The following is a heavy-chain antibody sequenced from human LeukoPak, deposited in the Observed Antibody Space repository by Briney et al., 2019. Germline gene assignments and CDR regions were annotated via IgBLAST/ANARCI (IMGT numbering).Heavy chain of an antibody. Sequence: SETLSLTCTVSGGSISSSSHYWSWIRQPPGKGLEWIGSIYYSGSSYYNPSLKSRVTISVDTSKNLFSLKLSSVTAADTAMYYCARLGVTFDIWGQGTMVTVSS. CDR2: IYYSGSS. V-gene: IGHV4-39*01. CDR3: ARLGVTFDI. J-gene: IGHJ3*02. CDR1: GGSISSSSHY. D-gene: IGHD3-3*01.